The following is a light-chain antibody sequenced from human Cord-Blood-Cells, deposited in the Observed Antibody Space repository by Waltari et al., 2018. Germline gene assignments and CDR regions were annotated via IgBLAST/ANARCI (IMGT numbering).Light chain of an antibody. V-gene: IGKV1-33*01. Sequence: DIQMTQSPSSLSASVGDRVTITCQASQDISNHLNWYQQKPGKAPKLLIYDASNLETGGPSRCSGSGSGTDFTFTISSLQPEDIATYYCQQYDNLFTFGPGTKVDIK. CDR1: QDISNH. CDR2: DAS. J-gene: IGKJ3*01. CDR3: QQYDNLFT.